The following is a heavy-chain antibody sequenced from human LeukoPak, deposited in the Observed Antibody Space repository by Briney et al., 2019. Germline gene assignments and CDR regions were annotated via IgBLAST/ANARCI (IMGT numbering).Heavy chain of an antibody. Sequence: PGGSLRLSCTASGFTFSSYEMNWVRQAPGKGLEWVSYISSSGSTIYYADSVKGRFTISRDNAKNSLYLQMNSLRAEDTAVYYCARGYCSGGSCYWNWFDPWGQGTLVTVSS. CDR3: ARGYCSGGSCYWNWFDP. CDR1: GFTFSSYE. V-gene: IGHV3-48*03. CDR2: ISSSGSTI. J-gene: IGHJ5*02. D-gene: IGHD2-15*01.